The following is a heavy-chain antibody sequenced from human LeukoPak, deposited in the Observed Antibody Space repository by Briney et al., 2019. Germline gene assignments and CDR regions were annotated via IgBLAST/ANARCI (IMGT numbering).Heavy chain of an antibody. CDR2: ISNSGTAT. V-gene: IGHV3-48*03. CDR1: GFTFSSYA. D-gene: IGHD5/OR15-5a*01. J-gene: IGHJ4*02. Sequence: GGSLRLSCAASGFTFSSYASNWVRQAPGKGLEWVSFISNSGTATHYADSVKGRFSISRDSARNSVYLQMNSLRVEDTAVYYCARERTAVSDYWGQGTLVTVSS. CDR3: ARERTAVSDY.